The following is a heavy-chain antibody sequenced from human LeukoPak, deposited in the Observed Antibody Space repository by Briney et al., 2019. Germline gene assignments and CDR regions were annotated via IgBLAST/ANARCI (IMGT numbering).Heavy chain of an antibody. CDR1: GFTFSNAW. CDR2: IWNHGSNK. CDR3: ARASGGNSPLRDY. V-gene: IGHV3-33*08. Sequence: PGGSLRLSCAASGFTFSNAWMSWVRQAPGKGLEWVAVIWNHGSNKEYTDSVKGRFTISRDNSKNTLYLQMSSLRADDTAVYYCARASGGNSPLRDYWGQGVLVTVSS. J-gene: IGHJ4*02. D-gene: IGHD2-15*01.